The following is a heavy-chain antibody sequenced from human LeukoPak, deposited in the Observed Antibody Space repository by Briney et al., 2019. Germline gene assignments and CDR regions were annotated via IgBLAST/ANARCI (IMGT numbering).Heavy chain of an antibody. V-gene: IGHV3-30*04. CDR2: ISYDGSNQ. D-gene: IGHD3-9*01. CDR3: ARELTGYWQQY. CDR1: SNFA. J-gene: IGHJ4*02. Sequence: SNFAMXXVRQAXGXGREGGAIISYDGSNQYYADSVKGRFTISRDSSQNTLYLQMNSLRAEDTAVYYCARELTGYWQQYWGQGTLVTVSS.